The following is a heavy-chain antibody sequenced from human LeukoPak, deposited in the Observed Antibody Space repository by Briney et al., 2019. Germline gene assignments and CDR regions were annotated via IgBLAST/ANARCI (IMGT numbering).Heavy chain of an antibody. D-gene: IGHD2-15*01. J-gene: IGHJ3*02. CDR1: GFTFSSYA. CDR3: AGCPDAFDI. CDR2: ISGSGGST. V-gene: IGHV3-23*01. Sequence: GGSLRLSCAASGFTFSSYAMSWVRQAPGKGLEWVSAISGSGGSTYYADSLKGRLTISRDNHKNPLYLQMNSLRAEDTAVYYCAGCPDAFDIWGQGTMVTVSS.